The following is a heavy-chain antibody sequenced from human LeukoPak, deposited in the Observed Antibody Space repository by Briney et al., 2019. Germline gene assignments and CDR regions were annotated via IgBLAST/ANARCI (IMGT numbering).Heavy chain of an antibody. J-gene: IGHJ4*02. CDR2: MNPNSGNT. D-gene: IGHD3-10*01. Sequence: ASVKVSCKASGYTFTSYDINWVRQATGQGLEWMGWMNPNSGNTGYAQKFQGRVTITGNTSISTAYMELSSLRSEDTAVYYCARGLVTMVRGASDYWGQGTLVTVSS. CDR1: GYTFTSYD. V-gene: IGHV1-8*03. CDR3: ARGLVTMVRGASDY.